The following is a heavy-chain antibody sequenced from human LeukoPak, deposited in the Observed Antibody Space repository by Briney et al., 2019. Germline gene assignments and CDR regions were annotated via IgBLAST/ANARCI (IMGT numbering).Heavy chain of an antibody. Sequence: PGRSLTLSCAASGLTFNTFGMHWVRQGPGKGLQWVAFISYDGNKKDYADSVKGRFTISRDNSKNTLYLQMNSLRAEDTAVYYCAKIHYYDSSGYLGYFDYWGQGTLVTVSS. CDR3: AKIHYYDSSGYLGYFDY. V-gene: IGHV3-30*18. CDR2: ISYDGNKK. J-gene: IGHJ4*02. D-gene: IGHD3-22*01. CDR1: GLTFNTFG.